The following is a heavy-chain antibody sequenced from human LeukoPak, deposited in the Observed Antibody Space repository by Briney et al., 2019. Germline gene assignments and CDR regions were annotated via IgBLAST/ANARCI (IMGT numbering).Heavy chain of an antibody. J-gene: IGHJ6*03. CDR2: MNWNGDSR. Sequence: RPGGSLRLSCGASGFIFDDYGMAWVRHAPGKGLEWVAGMNWNGDSRGYADSVKGRFTISRDNAKNSLQLQMSSLRPEDTAFYYCARVTGYYLYIDLWGNGTTVTVSS. V-gene: IGHV3-20*04. CDR3: ARVTGYYLYIDL. CDR1: GFIFDDYG.